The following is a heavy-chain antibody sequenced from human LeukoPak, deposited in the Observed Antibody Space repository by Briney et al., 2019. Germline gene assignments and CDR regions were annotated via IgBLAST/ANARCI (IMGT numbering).Heavy chain of an antibody. V-gene: IGHV3-66*01. D-gene: IGHD5-18*01. CDR1: GFTFSNYA. CDR2: IYSGGST. CDR3: ARVGPGYSYGYFDY. J-gene: IGHJ4*02. Sequence: GRSLRLSCAASGFTFSNYAMHWVRQAPGKGLEWVSVIYSGGSTYYADSVKGRFTISRDNSKNTLYLQMNSLRVEDTAVYYCARVGPGYSYGYFDYWGQGTLVTVSS.